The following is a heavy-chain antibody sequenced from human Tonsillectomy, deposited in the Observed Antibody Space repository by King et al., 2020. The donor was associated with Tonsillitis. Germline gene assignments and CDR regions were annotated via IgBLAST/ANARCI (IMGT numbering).Heavy chain of an antibody. D-gene: IGHD6-19*01. J-gene: IGHJ4*02. CDR2: IYWDDDK. V-gene: IGHV2-5*02. Sequence: TLKESGPTLVKPTQTLTLTCTVSGLSLSASGVGVAWIRQPPGEALEWLALIYWDDDKRYRPSLKSRLTITKDTSKNQAVLTITNMDPVDTATYYCAHSRRVAVAGLDHWGQGILVTVSS. CDR1: GLSLSASGVG. CDR3: AHSRRVAVAGLDH.